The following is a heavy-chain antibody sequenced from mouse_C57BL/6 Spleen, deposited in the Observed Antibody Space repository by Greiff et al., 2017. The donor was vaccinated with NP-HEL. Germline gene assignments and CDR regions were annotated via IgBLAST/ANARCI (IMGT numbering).Heavy chain of an antibody. V-gene: IGHV1-9*01. CDR2: ILPGSGST. CDR3: GVTTVVEYFDN. D-gene: IGHD1-1*01. CDR1: GYTFTGYW. Sequence: VQLQESGAELMKPGASVKLSCKATGYTFTGYWIEWVKQRPGHGLEWIGEILPGSGSTNYNEKFKGKATFTADTSSNTAYMQISSLTTEDSAIYDCGVTTVVEYFDNWGQGTTLTVSS. J-gene: IGHJ2*01.